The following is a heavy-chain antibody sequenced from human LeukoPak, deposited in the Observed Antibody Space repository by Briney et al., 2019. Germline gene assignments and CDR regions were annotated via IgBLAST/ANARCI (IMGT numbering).Heavy chain of an antibody. D-gene: IGHD2-15*01. V-gene: IGHV4-59*01. Sequence: SETLSLTCTVSGGSISSYYWSWIRQPPGKGLEWIGYIYYSGSTNYSPSLKSRVIISVDTSKNQFSLKLSSVTSADTAVYFCARVYCTGGSCHWFDPWGQRTLVTVSS. CDR2: IYYSGST. J-gene: IGHJ5*02. CDR3: ARVYCTGGSCHWFDP. CDR1: GGSISSYY.